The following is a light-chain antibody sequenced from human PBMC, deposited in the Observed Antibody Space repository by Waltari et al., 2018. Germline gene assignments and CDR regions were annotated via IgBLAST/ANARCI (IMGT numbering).Light chain of an antibody. CDR3: SSYITDNIPVV. V-gene: IGLV2-14*03. CDR2: DGT. CDR1: NSDVGCDVY. J-gene: IGLJ2*01. Sequence: QSALTQPASVSASPGQSTTIPCPGTNSDVGCDVYFTCYQQHPGKAPKLILFDGTHRPSGVSNRFSGSKSDNTASLTISGLQPADEANYYCSSYITDNIPVVFGGGTQLTVL.